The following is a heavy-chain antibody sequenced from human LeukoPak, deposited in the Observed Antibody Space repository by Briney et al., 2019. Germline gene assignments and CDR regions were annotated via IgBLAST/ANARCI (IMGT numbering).Heavy chain of an antibody. Sequence: GGSLRLSCAASGFTFSSYAMSWVRQAPGKGLEWVSGISGSSGSTYYADSVKGRFTISRDNSKNTLYLQMDSLRAEDTAVYYCAKGLQGYSSSWFDPWGQGTLVTVSS. J-gene: IGHJ5*02. V-gene: IGHV3-23*01. CDR2: ISGSSGST. CDR3: AKGLQGYSSSWFDP. D-gene: IGHD4-11*01. CDR1: GFTFSSYA.